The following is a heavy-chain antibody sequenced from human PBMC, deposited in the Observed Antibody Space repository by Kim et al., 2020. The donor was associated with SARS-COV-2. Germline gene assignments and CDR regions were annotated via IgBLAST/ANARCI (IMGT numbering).Heavy chain of an antibody. J-gene: IGHJ4*02. CDR3: ARHHYYDSSGYYFDY. CDR2: IYYSGST. D-gene: IGHD3-22*01. CDR1: GGSISSSSYY. Sequence: SETLSLTCTVSGGSISSSSYYWGWIRQPPGKGLEWIGSIYYSGSTYYNPSLKSRVTISVDTSKNQFSLKLSSVTAADTAVYYCARHHYYDSSGYYFDYWGQGTLVTVSS. V-gene: IGHV4-39*01.